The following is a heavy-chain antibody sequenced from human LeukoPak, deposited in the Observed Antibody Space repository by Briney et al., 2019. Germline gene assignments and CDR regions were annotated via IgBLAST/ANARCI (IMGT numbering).Heavy chain of an antibody. CDR1: GDSVTTSH. Sequence: PSETLSLTCVVSGDSVTTSHWNWIRQVPGKGLEWIGCLSYTGKTDYNPSLTSRVTISLDASKNQVFLKLTSLTAADTAVYYCSEGYFEPFDHWGQGILVTVSS. CDR2: LSYTGKT. D-gene: IGHD2/OR15-2a*01. CDR3: SEGYFEPFDH. J-gene: IGHJ4*02. V-gene: IGHV4-59*02.